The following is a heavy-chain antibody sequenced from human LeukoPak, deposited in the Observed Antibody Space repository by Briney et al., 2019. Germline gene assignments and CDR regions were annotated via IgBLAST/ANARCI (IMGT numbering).Heavy chain of an antibody. V-gene: IGHV1-18*01. CDR2: ISAYNGNT. CDR1: GYTFTSYG. CDR3: ARDRTVDTAMARGVAAAGNAYNWFDP. J-gene: IGHJ5*02. Sequence: GASVKVSCKASGYTFTSYGISWVRQAPGQGLEWMGWISAYNGNTNYAQKLQGRVTMTTDTSTSTAYMELRSLRSDDTAVYYCARDRTVDTAMARGVAAAGNAYNWFDPWGQGTLVTVSS. D-gene: IGHD5-18*01.